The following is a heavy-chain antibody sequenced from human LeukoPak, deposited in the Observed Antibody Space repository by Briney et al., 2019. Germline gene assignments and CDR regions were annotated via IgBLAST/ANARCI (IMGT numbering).Heavy chain of an antibody. Sequence: GGSLRLSCAASGFTVSGIYMNWVRQAPGKGLEWVSSISSSSSYIYYADSVKGRFTISRDSAKNSLYLQMNSLRAEDTAVYYCAREGHSSSFDYWGQGTLVTVSS. D-gene: IGHD6-6*01. CDR3: AREGHSSSFDY. V-gene: IGHV3-21*01. J-gene: IGHJ4*02. CDR1: GFTVSGIY. CDR2: ISSSSSYI.